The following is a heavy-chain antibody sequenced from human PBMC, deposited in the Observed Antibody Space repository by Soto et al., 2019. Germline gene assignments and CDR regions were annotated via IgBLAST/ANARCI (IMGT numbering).Heavy chain of an antibody. CDR3: ASHFTGVLVLGTSPPGGDNYGWDV. Sequence: QVQLVQSGAEVKKPGSSVKVSCKASGGTFSRYTFTWVRQAPGQGLEWMGRIIPIVDIPNYAQNFQGRVTITPDKSTTTAYMELDRLTPDDTAVYYCASHFTGVLVLGTSPPGGDNYGWDVWGQGTTVSVS. V-gene: IGHV1-69*02. CDR1: GGTFSRYT. J-gene: IGHJ6*02. D-gene: IGHD2-15*01. CDR2: IIPIVDIP.